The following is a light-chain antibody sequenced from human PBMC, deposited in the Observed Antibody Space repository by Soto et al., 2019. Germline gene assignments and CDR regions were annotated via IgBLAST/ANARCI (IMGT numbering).Light chain of an antibody. CDR3: QSYDSSLSAWV. Sequence: QSVLTQPPSVSGAPGQRVTISCSGSSSNIGAPYDVHWYQHLPGTAPKLLLSGNDNRPSGVPDRFSGSRSGTSASLAITGLPAEDEADYYCQSYDSSLSAWVFGGGTKVTVL. CDR2: GND. V-gene: IGLV1-40*01. CDR1: SSNIGAPYD. J-gene: IGLJ3*02.